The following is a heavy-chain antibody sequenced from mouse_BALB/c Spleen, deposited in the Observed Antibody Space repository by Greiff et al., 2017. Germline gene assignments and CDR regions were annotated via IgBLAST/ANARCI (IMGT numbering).Heavy chain of an antibody. D-gene: IGHD2-4*01. J-gene: IGHJ3*01. CDR2: IYPGDGDT. V-gene: IGHV1-87*01. CDR1: GYTFTSYW. Sequence: VQLQQSGAELARPGASVKLSCKASGYTFTSYWMQWVKQRPGQGLEWIGAIYPGDGDTRYTQKFKGKATLTADKSSSTAYMQLSSLASEDSAVYYCAREGYDYDVAWFAYWGQGTLVTVSA. CDR3: AREGYDYDVAWFAY.